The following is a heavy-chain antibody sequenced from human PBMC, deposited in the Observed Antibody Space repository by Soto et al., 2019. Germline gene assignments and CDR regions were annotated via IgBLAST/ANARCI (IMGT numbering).Heavy chain of an antibody. CDR2: IYYSGST. CDR1: GGSISSGGYY. Sequence: SETLSLTCTVSGGSISSGGYYWSWIRQHPGKGLEWIGYIYYSGSTYYNPFLKSRVTTSVDTSKNQFSLQLSSVTAADTAVYYCARRVIVVVPAAMFDYGDYVSAFDTWGQGTMV. D-gene: IGHD2-2*01. J-gene: IGHJ3*02. V-gene: IGHV4-31*03. CDR3: ARRVIVVVPAAMFDYGDYVSAFDT.